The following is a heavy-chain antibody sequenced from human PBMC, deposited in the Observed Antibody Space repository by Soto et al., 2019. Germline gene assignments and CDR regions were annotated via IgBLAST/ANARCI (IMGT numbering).Heavy chain of an antibody. CDR1: GGYFSANY. D-gene: IGHD3-3*01. CDR2: INHAGST. J-gene: IGHJ5*02. CDR3: ATGGLFTS. V-gene: IGHV4-34*01. Sequence: QVQLQQWGAGLLKPSETLSLTCGIYGGYFSANYWSWIRQTPGKGLEWLGEINHAGSTDYNPSLKGRITISADTSKNQFSLKLSSMTAPDTAVYYCATGGLFTSWGQGTLVTVSS.